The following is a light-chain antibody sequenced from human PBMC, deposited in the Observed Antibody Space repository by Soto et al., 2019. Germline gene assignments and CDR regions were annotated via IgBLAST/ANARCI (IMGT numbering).Light chain of an antibody. Sequence: EIVLTQSPGTLSLSPGEGATLSCWASQSVSSSYLAWYQQKHGQAPRLLIYGASNRATGIPDRFSGSGSGTDFTLIISRLEPEDFAVYYCQQYGSSLPWTFGQGTKVEIK. J-gene: IGKJ1*01. CDR2: GAS. V-gene: IGKV3-20*01. CDR1: QSVSSSY. CDR3: QQYGSSLPWT.